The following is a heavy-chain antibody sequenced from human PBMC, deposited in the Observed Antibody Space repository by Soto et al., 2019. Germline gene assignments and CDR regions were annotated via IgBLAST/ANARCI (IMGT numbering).Heavy chain of an antibody. CDR3: AREGPRDFWSGYRLSWFDP. CDR1: GGSFSGYY. D-gene: IGHD3-3*01. J-gene: IGHJ5*02. Sequence: SETLSLTCAVYGGSFSGYYWSWIRQPPGKGLEWIGEINHSGSTNYNPSLKSRVTISVDTSKNQFSLKLSSVTAADTAVYYCAREGPRDFWSGYRLSWFDPWGQGTLVTVSS. V-gene: IGHV4-34*01. CDR2: INHSGST.